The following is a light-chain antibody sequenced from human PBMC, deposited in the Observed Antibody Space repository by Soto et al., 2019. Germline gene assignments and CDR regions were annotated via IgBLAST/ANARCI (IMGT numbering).Light chain of an antibody. J-gene: IGLJ1*01. Sequence: QSVLTQPHSAFGTPGQRVTISCSGSSSNIGTSSVHWFQQLPGTAPKLLISTTNQRPSGVPERFSGSKSGTSASLAISGLQSEDEADYYCAAWDDSLNGHVFGNGTKVTVL. CDR1: SSNIGTSS. V-gene: IGLV1-44*01. CDR2: TTN. CDR3: AAWDDSLNGHV.